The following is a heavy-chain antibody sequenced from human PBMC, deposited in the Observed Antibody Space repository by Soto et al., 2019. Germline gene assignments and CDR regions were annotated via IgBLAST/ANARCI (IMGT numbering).Heavy chain of an antibody. CDR1: GYTFTGHY. V-gene: IGHV1-2*02. J-gene: IGHJ4*02. CDR3: GRSGRLDYFDY. CDR2: INLNSGGT. Sequence: ASVKVSCQASGYTFTGHYMHWVRQAPGQGLEWMGWINLNSGGTNYAQKFQGRVTMTSDTAITTAYMEVNRMTSDDTAVYYCGRSGRLDYFDYWGQGTLVTVSS. D-gene: IGHD3-3*01.